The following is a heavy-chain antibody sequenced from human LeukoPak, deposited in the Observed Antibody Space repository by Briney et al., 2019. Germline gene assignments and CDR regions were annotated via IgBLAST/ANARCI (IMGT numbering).Heavy chain of an antibody. CDR2: IYTSGST. V-gene: IGHV4-4*07. D-gene: IGHD4-17*01. CDR1: GGSISSYY. CDR3: ARTTVNYYYYYMDV. Sequence: SETLSLTCTVSGGSISSYYWSWIRQPAGKGLEWIGRIYTSGSTNYNPSLKSRVTMSVDTSKNQFSLKLSSVTAADTAVYYCARTTVNYYYYYMDVWGKGTTVTVSS. J-gene: IGHJ6*03.